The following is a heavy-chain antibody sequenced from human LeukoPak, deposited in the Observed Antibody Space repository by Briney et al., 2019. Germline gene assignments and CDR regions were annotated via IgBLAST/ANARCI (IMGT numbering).Heavy chain of an antibody. CDR1: GYTLTELS. D-gene: IGHD3-3*01. Sequence: ASVKVSCKVSGYTLTELSMHWVRQAPGKGLEWMGGFDPEDGETIYAQKIQGRVTMTEDTSTDTAYMELSSLRSEDTAVYYCATDHQYDFWSGYYGNWGQGTLVTVSS. V-gene: IGHV1-24*01. CDR3: ATDHQYDFWSGYYGN. J-gene: IGHJ4*02. CDR2: FDPEDGET.